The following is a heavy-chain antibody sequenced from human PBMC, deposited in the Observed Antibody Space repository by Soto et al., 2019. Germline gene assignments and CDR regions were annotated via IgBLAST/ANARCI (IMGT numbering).Heavy chain of an antibody. D-gene: IGHD6-19*01. V-gene: IGHV3-23*01. CDR2: ISDSGDTT. CDR1: GFTFSNYV. CDR3: AKGWQVRGGQFDY. J-gene: IGHJ4*02. Sequence: EVQLLESGGNLVQPGGSLRLSCVASGFTFSNYVMSWVRQAPGKGLEWVSGISDSGDTTYSADFVKGRFTISRDNSKNTLYLQMYSLRAEDTTVYYCAKGWQVRGGQFDYWGQGTLVSVSS.